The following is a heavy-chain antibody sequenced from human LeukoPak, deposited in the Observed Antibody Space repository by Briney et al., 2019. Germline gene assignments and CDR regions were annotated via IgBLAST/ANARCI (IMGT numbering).Heavy chain of an antibody. D-gene: IGHD6-6*01. CDR2: FYYSGST. CDR1: GGSISSYY. J-gene: IGHJ4*02. CDR3: ARVDPDSSSTLEVFDY. Sequence: SETLSLTCTVSGGSISSYYWSWIRLPPGKGLEWSGYFYYSGSTNYNPSLKSRVTISVDTSKNQFSLKLSSVTAADTAVYYCARVDPDSSSTLEVFDYWGQGTLVTVSS. V-gene: IGHV4-59*01.